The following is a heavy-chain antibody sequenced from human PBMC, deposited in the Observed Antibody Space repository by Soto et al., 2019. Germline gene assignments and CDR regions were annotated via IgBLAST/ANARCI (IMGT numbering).Heavy chain of an antibody. Sequence: ASVKVSCKASGYTFTSYGISWVRQAPGQGLEWMGWISAYNGNTNYAQKLQGRVTISVDTSKNQFSLKLSSVTAADTAVYYCARRDCSSTSCYPESSQGTLYYYYGMDVWGQGTTVTVSS. V-gene: IGHV1-18*01. D-gene: IGHD2-2*01. CDR1: GYTFTSYG. J-gene: IGHJ6*02. CDR3: ARRDCSSTSCYPESSQGTLYYYYGMDV. CDR2: ISAYNGNT.